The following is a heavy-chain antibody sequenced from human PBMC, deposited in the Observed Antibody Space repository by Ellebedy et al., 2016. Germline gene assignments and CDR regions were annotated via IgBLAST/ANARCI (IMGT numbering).Heavy chain of an antibody. J-gene: IGHJ5*01. Sequence: SLKISCAASGFTFDAYAMHRVRQAPGKGLEWVSGISWNSGTMAYADSVKGRFTISRDNAKNSLYLQMNSLRAEDTAFYYCAKGPTAMVMRGWFDSWGQGNLVTVSS. CDR3: AKGPTAMVMRGWFDS. CDR2: ISWNSGTM. D-gene: IGHD5-18*01. V-gene: IGHV3-9*01. CDR1: GFTFDAYA.